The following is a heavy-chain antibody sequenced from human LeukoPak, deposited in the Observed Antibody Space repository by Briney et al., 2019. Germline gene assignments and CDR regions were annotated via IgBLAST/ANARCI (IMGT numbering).Heavy chain of an antibody. J-gene: IGHJ4*02. Sequence: PGGSLRLSCATSGFTFSSYSMNWVRQAPGKGLEWVSCISSSSSYIYYTDSVKGRFTISRDNAKNSLTLQMNSLRVDDTAVYYCARDVSGDGYNKFDYWGQGTLVTVSP. CDR3: ARDVSGDGYNKFDY. D-gene: IGHD5-24*01. V-gene: IGHV3-21*04. CDR1: GFTFSSYS. CDR2: ISSSSSYI.